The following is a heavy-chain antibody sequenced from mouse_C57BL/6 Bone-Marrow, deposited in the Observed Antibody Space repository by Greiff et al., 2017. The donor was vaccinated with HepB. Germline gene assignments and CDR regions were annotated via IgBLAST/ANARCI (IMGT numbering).Heavy chain of an antibody. Sequence: QVHVKQPGAELVKPGASVKMSCKASGYTFTSYWITWVKQRPGQGLEWIGDIYPGSGSTNYNEKFKSKATLTVDTSSSTAYMQLSSLTSEDSAVYYCAREGLTGTFAYWGQGTLVTVSA. D-gene: IGHD4-1*01. CDR2: IYPGSGST. CDR3: AREGLTGTFAY. CDR1: GYTFTSYW. V-gene: IGHV1-55*01. J-gene: IGHJ3*01.